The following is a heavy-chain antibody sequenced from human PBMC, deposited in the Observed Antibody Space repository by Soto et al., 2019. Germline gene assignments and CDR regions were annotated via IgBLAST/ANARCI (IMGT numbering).Heavy chain of an antibody. D-gene: IGHD3-10*01. J-gene: IGHJ5*01. Sequence: SETLSLTCTVSGGSMSSYYWSWIRQPPGKRLEWIGYFYKSGNINYNPSLKSRVSISVDTSKSQFSLNLNSVTSADTAVYFCARMYYYGSGRPRWFDSWGQGTLVTVSS. CDR1: GGSMSSYY. V-gene: IGHV4-59*01. CDR3: ARMYYYGSGRPRWFDS. CDR2: FYKSGNI.